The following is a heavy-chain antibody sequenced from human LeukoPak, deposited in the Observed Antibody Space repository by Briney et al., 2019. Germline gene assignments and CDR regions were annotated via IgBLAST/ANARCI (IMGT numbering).Heavy chain of an antibody. CDR3: ARARRLGYSYGRKGYYFDY. J-gene: IGHJ4*02. Sequence: AGGSLRLSCAASGFTVSSNYMSWVRQAPGKGLEWVSVIYSGGSTYYADSVKGRFTISRDNSKNTLYLQMNSLRAEDTAVYYCARARRLGYSYGRKGYYFDYWGQGTLVTVSS. V-gene: IGHV3-66*01. CDR1: GFTVSSNY. D-gene: IGHD5-18*01. CDR2: IYSGGST.